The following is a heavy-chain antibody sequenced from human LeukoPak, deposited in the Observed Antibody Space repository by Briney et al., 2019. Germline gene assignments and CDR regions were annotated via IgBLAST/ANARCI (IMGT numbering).Heavy chain of an antibody. Sequence: ASVKVSCKASGGTFSSYAISWVRQAPGQGLEWMGGVVPILGTPSYAQKLQGRVTMTTDTSTSTAYMELRSLRSDDTAVYYCARDIRGYYYYMDVWGKGTTVTISS. CDR2: VVPILGTP. D-gene: IGHD1-14*01. V-gene: IGHV1-69*05. CDR3: ARDIRGYYYYMDV. J-gene: IGHJ6*03. CDR1: GGTFSSYA.